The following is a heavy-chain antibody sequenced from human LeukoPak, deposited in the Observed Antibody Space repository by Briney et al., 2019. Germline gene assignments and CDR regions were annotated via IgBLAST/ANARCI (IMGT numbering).Heavy chain of an antibody. CDR2: IWYDGSQK. D-gene: IGHD6-19*01. Sequence: PGGSLRLSCAASGFSFSAYGMHWVRQGPGKGLEWVAYIWYDGSQKDYANSVKGRFTISRDTSKSTVYLQMNSLRAEDTAVYYCAAHRHYSSGWFDYWGQGTLVTVSS. CDR3: AAHRHYSSGWFDY. V-gene: IGHV3-30*02. J-gene: IGHJ4*02. CDR1: GFSFSAYG.